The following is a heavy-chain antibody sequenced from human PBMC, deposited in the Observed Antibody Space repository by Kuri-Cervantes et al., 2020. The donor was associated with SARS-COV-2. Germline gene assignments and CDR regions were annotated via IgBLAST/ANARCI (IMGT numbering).Heavy chain of an antibody. CDR3: ARVVDRGNNYIFDWFDP. J-gene: IGHJ5*02. CDR2: INHSGST. V-gene: IGHV4-34*01. Sequence: SQTLSLTCAVYGGSFSGYYWSWIRQPPGKGLEWIGEINHSGSTNYNPSLRSRVTISVDTSKRQFSLKLTSVTAAGTAVYYCARVVDRGNNYIFDWFDPWGQGTLVTVSS. D-gene: IGHD5-24*01. CDR1: GGSFSGYY.